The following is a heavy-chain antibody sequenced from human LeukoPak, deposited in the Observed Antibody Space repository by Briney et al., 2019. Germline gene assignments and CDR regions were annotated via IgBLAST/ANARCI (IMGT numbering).Heavy chain of an antibody. D-gene: IGHD6-19*01. Sequence: SGGSLRLSCAASGFIFSNYVMSWVRQAPGKGLEWVSAISDKGDSTYYADSVKGRFTIPRDNSENTLYLQLNSLRAEDTAVYYCARRIAVAGFDFWGQGTLVTVSS. CDR2: ISDKGDST. CDR3: ARRIAVAGFDF. J-gene: IGHJ4*02. V-gene: IGHV3-23*01. CDR1: GFIFSNYV.